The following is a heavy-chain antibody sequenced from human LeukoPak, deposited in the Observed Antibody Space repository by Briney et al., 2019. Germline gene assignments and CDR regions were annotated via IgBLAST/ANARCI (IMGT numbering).Heavy chain of an antibody. CDR1: GYTFTGYY. CDR3: ASSQLPKAIRDWYFDL. D-gene: IGHD2-2*01. Sequence: ASVKVSCKASGYTFTGYYMHWVRQAPGQGLEWMGWINPNSGGTNYAQKFQGRVTMTRDTSISTAYMELSRLRSDDTAVYYCASSQLPKAIRDWYFDLWGRGTLVTVSS. CDR2: INPNSGGT. J-gene: IGHJ2*01. V-gene: IGHV1-2*02.